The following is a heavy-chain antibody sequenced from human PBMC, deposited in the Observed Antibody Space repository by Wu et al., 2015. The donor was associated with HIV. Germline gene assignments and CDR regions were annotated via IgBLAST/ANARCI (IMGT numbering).Heavy chain of an antibody. J-gene: IGHJ6*02. Sequence: QVQLVQSGAELRKSGASAKVSCKASGYTFIDYYIYWVRQAPGQGLEWMGGINPLFGTTKHTQKFQDRVTFTTDESKTTAYMELRSLRSEDTAVYYCARNTDSVATSLYSLGVWGQGTTVTVSS. CDR2: INPLFGTT. V-gene: IGHV1-69*01. CDR1: GYTFIDYY. D-gene: IGHD5-12*01. CDR3: ARNTDSVATSLYSLGV.